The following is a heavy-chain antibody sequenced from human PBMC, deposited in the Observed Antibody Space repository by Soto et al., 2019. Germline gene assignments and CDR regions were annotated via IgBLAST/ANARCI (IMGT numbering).Heavy chain of an antibody. CDR1: GGSISSGDYY. CDR3: ARSKGTVGLQRNWFDP. CDR2: IYYSGST. J-gene: IGHJ5*02. V-gene: IGHV4-30-4*01. D-gene: IGHD4-17*01. Sequence: SETLSLTCTVSGGSISSGDYYWSWIRQPPGKGLEWIGYIYYSGSTYYNPSLKSRVTISVDTSKNQFSLKLSSVTAADTAVYYCARSKGTVGLQRNWFDPWGQGTLVTVSS.